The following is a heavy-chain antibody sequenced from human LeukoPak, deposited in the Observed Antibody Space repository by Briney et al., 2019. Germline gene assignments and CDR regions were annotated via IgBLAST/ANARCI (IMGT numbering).Heavy chain of an antibody. CDR1: GGSISSSSYY. D-gene: IGHD4-17*01. J-gene: IGHJ4*02. Sequence: SETLSLTCTVSGGSISSSSYYWGWIRQPPGKGLEWIGSIYYSGSTYYNPSLKSRVTISVDTSKNQFSLKLSSVTAADTAVYYCARDRADYGADYWGQGTLVTVSS. CDR3: ARDRADYGADY. CDR2: IYYSGST. V-gene: IGHV4-39*07.